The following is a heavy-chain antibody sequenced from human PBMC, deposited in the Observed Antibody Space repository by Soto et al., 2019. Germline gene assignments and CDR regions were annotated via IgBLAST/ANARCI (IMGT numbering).Heavy chain of an antibody. J-gene: IGHJ4*02. Sequence: PGGSLRLSCAASGFPFSYTWMGWVRQAPWKGLEWVARIKTKANIGTRDYAAPVKGRFSISRDDAKNTLYLQMNSLKTEDTAVYFCTAFNILTGSHFDSWSKGALVPVSS. CDR3: TAFNILTGSHFDS. V-gene: IGHV3-15*01. D-gene: IGHD3-9*01. CDR2: IKTKANIGTR. CDR1: GFPFSYTW.